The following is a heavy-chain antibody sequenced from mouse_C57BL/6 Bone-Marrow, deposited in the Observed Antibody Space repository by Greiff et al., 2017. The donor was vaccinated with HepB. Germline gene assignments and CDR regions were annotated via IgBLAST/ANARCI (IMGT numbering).Heavy chain of an antibody. J-gene: IGHJ3*01. CDR1: GFTFSNYW. CDR2: IRLKSDNYAT. V-gene: IGHV6-3*01. Sequence: EVQLQESGGGLVQPGGSMKLSCVASGFTFSNYWMNWVRQSPEKGLEWVAQIRLKSDNYATHYAESVKGRFTISRDDSKSSVYLQMNNLRAEDTGIYYCTGTAQATTFAYWGQGTLVTVSA. CDR3: TGTAQATTFAY. D-gene: IGHD3-2*02.